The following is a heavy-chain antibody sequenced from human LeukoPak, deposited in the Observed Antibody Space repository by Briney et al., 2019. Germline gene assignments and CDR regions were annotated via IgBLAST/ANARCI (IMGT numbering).Heavy chain of an antibody. Sequence: GGSLRLSCTASGFTFSSYDMSWVRQAPGKGLEWVSAISASGGSTNYAGSVKGRFTISRDNSKNTLYLQMNTLRAEDTAVYYCANDYRSGSFHDFWGQGTLVTVSS. CDR3: ANDYRSGSFHDF. D-gene: IGHD3-10*01. J-gene: IGHJ4*02. V-gene: IGHV3-23*01. CDR2: ISASGGST. CDR1: GFTFSSYD.